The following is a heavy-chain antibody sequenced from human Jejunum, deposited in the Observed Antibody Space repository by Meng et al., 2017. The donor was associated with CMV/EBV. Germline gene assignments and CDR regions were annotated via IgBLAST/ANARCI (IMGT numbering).Heavy chain of an antibody. Sequence: SGLTFKNCAVDGVRQAPGKGLEWLSGIVAGGVVTYYADSVKGRTTISRDDSKSTLYLQMNTLRAEDTALYYCVRAFHGSISFFLDHWGPGTLVTVSS. CDR3: VRAFHGSISFFLDH. CDR2: IVAGGVVT. CDR1: GLTFKNCA. J-gene: IGHJ4*02. D-gene: IGHD6-13*01. V-gene: IGHV3-23*01.